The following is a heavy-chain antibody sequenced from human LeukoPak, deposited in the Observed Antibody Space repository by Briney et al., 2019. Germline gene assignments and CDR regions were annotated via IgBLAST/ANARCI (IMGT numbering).Heavy chain of an antibody. CDR2: TYYRSKWYY. V-gene: IGHV6-1*01. CDR3: ARDLGHFDP. Sequence: SQTLSLTCAISGDSVSSNSVAWNWIRQSPSRGLEWLGRTYYRSKWYYDYAVSVQRRITINPDTSKNQFSLQLNSVTPEDTAVYYCARDLGHFDPWGQGTLVTVSS. CDR1: GDSVSSNSVA. J-gene: IGHJ5*02. D-gene: IGHD7-27*01.